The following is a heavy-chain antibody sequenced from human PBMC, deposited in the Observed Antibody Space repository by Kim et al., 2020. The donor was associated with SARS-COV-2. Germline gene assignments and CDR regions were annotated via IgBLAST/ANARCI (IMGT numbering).Heavy chain of an antibody. Sequence: GGSLRLSCAASGFTVSSNYMSWVRQAPGKGLEWVSVIYSGGSTYDADSVKGRFTISRDNSKNTLYLQMNSLRAEDTAVYYCARELREITIFGVVRNPMDVWGKGTTVTVSS. CDR1: GFTVSSNY. CDR2: IYSGGST. J-gene: IGHJ6*03. D-gene: IGHD3-3*01. CDR3: ARELREITIFGVVRNPMDV. V-gene: IGHV3-66*01.